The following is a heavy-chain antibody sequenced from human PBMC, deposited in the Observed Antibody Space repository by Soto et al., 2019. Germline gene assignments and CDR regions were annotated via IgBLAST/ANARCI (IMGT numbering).Heavy chain of an antibody. CDR3: ARGNVVPLDY. J-gene: IGHJ4*02. D-gene: IGHD2-21*01. CDR1: GGSFSGYY. Sequence: SETLSLTCAVYGGSFSGYYWTWIRQPPGKGLEWIGEIYHSGSTNYNPSLKSRVTISVDRSKNQFSLKLSSVTAADTAVYYCARGNVVPLDYWGQGTLVTVSS. V-gene: IGHV4-34*01. CDR2: IYHSGST.